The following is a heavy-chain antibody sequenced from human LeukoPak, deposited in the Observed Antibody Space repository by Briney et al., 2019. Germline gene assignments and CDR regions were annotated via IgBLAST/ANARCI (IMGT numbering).Heavy chain of an antibody. J-gene: IGHJ4*02. CDR2: ISGDGSGSST. CDR3: VKSSGWPDY. V-gene: IGHV3-74*03. D-gene: IGHD6-19*01. CDR1: GFTLSGSW. Sequence: PGGSLRLSCAASGFTLSGSWMHWVRQAPGKGLLWVSRISGDGSGSSTMYADSVKGRFTISRDDAKNTLYLQMNSLRGEDTAVYYCVKSSGWPDYWGQGTLVTVSS.